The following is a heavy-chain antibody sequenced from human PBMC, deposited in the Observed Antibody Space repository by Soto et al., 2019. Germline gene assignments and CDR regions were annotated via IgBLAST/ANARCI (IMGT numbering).Heavy chain of an antibody. CDR1: GFTFSNYA. V-gene: IGHV3-23*01. J-gene: IGHJ4*02. CDR2: ISSTGGST. D-gene: IGHD2-21*02. CDR3: AKDPPNSIRVTEYYFDY. Sequence: PGGSLRLSCAASGFTFSNYAMSWVRQAPGKGLEWVSAISSTGGSTWYADSVRGRFTMSRDSAKNTLYLQMNNLGAEDTALYYCAKDPPNSIRVTEYYFDYWGQVTLVTGSS.